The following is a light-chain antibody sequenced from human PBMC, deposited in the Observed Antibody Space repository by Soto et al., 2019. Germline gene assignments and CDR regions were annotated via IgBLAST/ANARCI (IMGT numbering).Light chain of an antibody. CDR2: GAS. CDR1: QTLYNN. CDR3: QQYSDWPLT. Sequence: EIVMTQSPATLSVSPGERATLSCRASQTLYNNLAWYQQKLGQAPRLLIYGASARATDIPARFSGSGSGTEFTLTISGLQSEDFAIYYCQQYSDWPLTVGGGTKVEI. V-gene: IGKV3-15*01. J-gene: IGKJ4*01.